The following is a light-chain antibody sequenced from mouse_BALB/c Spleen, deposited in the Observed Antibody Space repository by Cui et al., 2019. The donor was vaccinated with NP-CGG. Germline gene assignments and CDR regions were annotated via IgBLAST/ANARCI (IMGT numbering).Light chain of an antibody. CDR2: GTN. V-gene: IGLV1*01. J-gene: IGLJ1*01. CDR3: ALWYSNHWV. CDR1: TGAVTTRNY. Sequence: QAIVTQESALTPSPGETVTLTCRSSTGAVTTRNYANWVQEKPDHLFTGLIGGTNNRPPGVPARFSGSLIGDKAALTITGAQPEDEAIYFCALWYSNHWVFGGGTKLTVL.